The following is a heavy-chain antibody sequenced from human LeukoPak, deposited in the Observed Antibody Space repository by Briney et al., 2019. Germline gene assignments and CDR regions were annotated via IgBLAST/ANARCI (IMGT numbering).Heavy chain of an antibody. Sequence: PGRSLRLSCAASGFTFSSYAMHWVRQAPGKRLEWVANIKQDGSEKYYVDSVKGRFTISRDNANNSLYLQMNSLRAEDTAVYYCARFWGYKSSTFDYWGQGTLVTVSS. D-gene: IGHD5-24*01. CDR1: GFTFSSYA. J-gene: IGHJ4*02. CDR3: ARFWGYKSSTFDY. CDR2: IKQDGSEK. V-gene: IGHV3-7*01.